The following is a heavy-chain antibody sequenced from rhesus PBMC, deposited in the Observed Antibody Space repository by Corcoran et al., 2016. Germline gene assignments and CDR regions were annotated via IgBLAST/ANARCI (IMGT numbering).Heavy chain of an antibody. J-gene: IGHJ4*01. D-gene: IGHD6-13*01. V-gene: IGHV4-160*01. CDR2: LYGCGGST. CDR3: ARVIAAGLFDY. CDR1: GGSISDSYY. Sequence: QVQLKESGPGLVKPSETLSLTCTVSGGSISDSYYWNWIRQPPGKGLEWMGRLYGCGGSTNYNPSLKSRVTISRDTSKNQFSLKLSAVTAADTAVYYCARVIAAGLFDYWGQGVLVTVSS.